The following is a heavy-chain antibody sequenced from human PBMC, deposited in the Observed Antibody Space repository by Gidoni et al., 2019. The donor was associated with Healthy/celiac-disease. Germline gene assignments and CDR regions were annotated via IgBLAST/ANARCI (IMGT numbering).Heavy chain of an antibody. V-gene: IGHV3-23*01. CDR3: AKDHSSGLFGIYDY. J-gene: IGHJ4*02. Sequence: EVQLLESGGGLVQPGGSLSLSCAASGFTFRSYAMSWVRQAPGKGLEGVSAISGSGGSTYYAESVKGRFTISRDNSKNTLDLQMNSLRAEDTAVYYCAKDHSSGLFGIYDYWGQGTLVTVSS. CDR2: ISGSGGST. CDR1: GFTFRSYA. D-gene: IGHD6-19*01.